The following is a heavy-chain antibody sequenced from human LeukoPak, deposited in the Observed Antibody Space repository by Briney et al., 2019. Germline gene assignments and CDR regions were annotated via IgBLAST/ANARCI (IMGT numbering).Heavy chain of an antibody. V-gene: IGHV1-18*01. CDR1: GYTFSIYG. CDR2: ISAYNGNT. CDR3: ARQGYSGHSQGAADY. D-gene: IGHD4-23*01. Sequence: ASVKVSCKASGYTFSIYGFSWVRQAPGQGLEWMGWISAYNGNTNYAQKFQGRVTMTTDTSTSTAHMELRSLRSDDTAVYYCARQGYSGHSQGAADYWGQGTLVTVSS. J-gene: IGHJ4*02.